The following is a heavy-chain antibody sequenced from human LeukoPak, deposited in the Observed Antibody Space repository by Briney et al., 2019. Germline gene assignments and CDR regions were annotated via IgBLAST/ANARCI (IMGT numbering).Heavy chain of an antibody. CDR1: GGTFTRYY. D-gene: IGHD3-10*01. J-gene: IGHJ4*02. CDR2: INPSGGST. Sequence: GASVKVSCKASGGTFTRYYMHWGRQAPGRRLEWMGIINPSGGSTSYAQTFHGRVTMTRDTSTSTVYMELSSLRSEDTAVYYCARGYYYGSGSYFWLAHFDYWGQGTLVTVSS. CDR3: ARGYYYGSGSYFWLAHFDY. V-gene: IGHV1-46*01.